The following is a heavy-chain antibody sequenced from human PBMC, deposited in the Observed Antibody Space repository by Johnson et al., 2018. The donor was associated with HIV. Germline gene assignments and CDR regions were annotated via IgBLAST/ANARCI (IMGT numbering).Heavy chain of an antibody. D-gene: IGHD1-1*01. J-gene: IGHJ3*02. Sequence: QVQLVESGGGLIQPGGSLRLSCAASGFSFSSYGMHWVRQAPGKGLEWVAFIRYDGSNKYYADSVKGRFTISRDNSKNTLYLQMNSLRAEDTAVYYCARVPLDDWHSDAFDIWGQGTMVTVSS. CDR1: GFSFSSYG. CDR3: ARVPLDDWHSDAFDI. CDR2: IRYDGSNK. V-gene: IGHV3-30*02.